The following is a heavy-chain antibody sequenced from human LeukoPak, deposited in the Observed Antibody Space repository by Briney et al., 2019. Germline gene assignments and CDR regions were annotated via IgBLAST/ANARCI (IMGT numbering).Heavy chain of an antibody. CDR1: GYTFTGYY. Sequence: GASVKVSCKASGYTFTGYYMHWVRQAPGQGLEWMRGIIPIFGTANYAQKFQGRVTITADESTSTAYMELSSLRSEDTAVYYCAAESYYDIRWGQGTMVTVSS. D-gene: IGHD3-9*01. V-gene: IGHV1-69*13. CDR3: AAESYYDIR. CDR2: IIPIFGTA. J-gene: IGHJ3*01.